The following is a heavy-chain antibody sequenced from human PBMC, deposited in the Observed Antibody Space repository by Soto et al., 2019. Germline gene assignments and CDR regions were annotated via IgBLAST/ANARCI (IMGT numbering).Heavy chain of an antibody. CDR1: GFTFSNDG. CDR2: ISSDGRNE. D-gene: IGHD1-1*01. CDR3: ARGGTPYFDC. J-gene: IGHJ4*02. V-gene: IGHV3-30*04. Sequence: PVGSLRLSCVASGFTFSNDGMVWVRQAPGKGLEWVTTISSDGRNEHYADSVKGRFTVSRDNSKNTLFLQMDSLRDEDTAVYYCARGGTPYFDCWGQGTLVTVSS.